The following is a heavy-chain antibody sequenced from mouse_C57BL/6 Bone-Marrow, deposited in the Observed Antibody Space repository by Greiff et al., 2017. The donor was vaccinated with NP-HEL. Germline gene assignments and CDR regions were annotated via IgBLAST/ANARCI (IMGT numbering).Heavy chain of an antibody. Sequence: EVKLVESGPGLVKPSQTVFLTCTVTGISITTGNYRWSWIRQFPGNKLEWIGYIYYSGTITYNPSLTRRSTITRDTPKNQFCLEMNSLTAEDTATYYCARRDYGYFDYWGQGTTLTVSS. CDR1: GISITTGNYR. J-gene: IGHJ2*01. CDR3: ARRDYGYFDY. CDR2: IYYSGTI. D-gene: IGHD1-1*01. V-gene: IGHV3-5*01.